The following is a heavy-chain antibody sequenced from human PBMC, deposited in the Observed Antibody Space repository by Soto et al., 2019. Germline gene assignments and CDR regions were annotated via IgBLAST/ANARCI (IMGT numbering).Heavy chain of an antibody. Sequence: LRLSCAASGFTFSSFAMSWVRQAPGKGLDWVSAISGSGGSTYSADSVKGRFTISRDNSKNTLYLQMNSLRAEDTDVYYCAKDGKGYYPNWFDTWGQGTLVTVSS. J-gene: IGHJ5*02. V-gene: IGHV3-23*01. CDR1: GFTFSSFA. CDR2: ISGSGGST. D-gene: IGHD3-3*01. CDR3: AKDGKGYYPNWFDT.